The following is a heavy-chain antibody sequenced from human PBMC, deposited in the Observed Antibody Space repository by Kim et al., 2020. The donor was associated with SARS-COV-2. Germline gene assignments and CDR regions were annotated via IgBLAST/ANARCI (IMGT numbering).Heavy chain of an antibody. D-gene: IGHD6-13*01. CDR3: ARGPPLAAAGTLSWFDP. CDR1: GGSISSSSYY. Sequence: SETLSLTCTVSGGSISSSSYYWGWIRQPPGKGLEWIGSIYYSGSTYYNPSLKSRVTISVDTSKNQFSLKLSSVTAADTAVYYCARGPPLAAAGTLSWFDPWGQGTLVTVSS. V-gene: IGHV4-39*01. J-gene: IGHJ5*02. CDR2: IYYSGST.